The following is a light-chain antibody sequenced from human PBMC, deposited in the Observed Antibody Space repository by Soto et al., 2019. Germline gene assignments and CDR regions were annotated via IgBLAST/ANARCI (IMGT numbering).Light chain of an antibody. Sequence: EIVLTQSPRTLSLSPGEIATLSCRASQSVSSSYLAWYQQKPGQAPRLLIYGASSRATGIPDRFSGSGSGTDFTLTISRLEPEDFAVYYCQQYGSSPPITFGGGTKVDIK. CDR2: GAS. CDR1: QSVSSSY. J-gene: IGKJ4*01. V-gene: IGKV3-20*01. CDR3: QQYGSSPPIT.